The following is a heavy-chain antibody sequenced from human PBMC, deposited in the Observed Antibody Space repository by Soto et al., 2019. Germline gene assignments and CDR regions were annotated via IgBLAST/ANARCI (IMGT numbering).Heavy chain of an antibody. CDR2: VSRDGANT. CDR1: GFTFSNYA. Sequence: GGSLRLSCSASGFTFSNYAMHWVRQAPGKGLEYVSAVSRDGANTYYADSVKGRFTISRDNSKNTLFLQMSSLTAEDMAVYFCVKEGDTSGYYDSWGQGALVTVSS. V-gene: IGHV3-64D*06. J-gene: IGHJ4*02. CDR3: VKEGDTSGYYDS. D-gene: IGHD3-22*01.